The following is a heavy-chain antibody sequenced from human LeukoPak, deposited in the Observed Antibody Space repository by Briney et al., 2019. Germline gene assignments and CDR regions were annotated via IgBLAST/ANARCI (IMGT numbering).Heavy chain of an antibody. CDR3: ARMRRDGYNFGSAYYFAY. V-gene: IGHV1-69*05. D-gene: IGHD5-24*01. Sequence: SVKVSCKASGGTFSSYAISWVRQAPGQGLEWMGGIIPIFGTANYAQKFQGRVTITTDESTSSAYREVSSLRSEDTAVYYCARMRRDGYNFGSAYYFAYWGQGTLVTVSS. CDR2: IIPIFGTA. J-gene: IGHJ4*02. CDR1: GGTFSSYA.